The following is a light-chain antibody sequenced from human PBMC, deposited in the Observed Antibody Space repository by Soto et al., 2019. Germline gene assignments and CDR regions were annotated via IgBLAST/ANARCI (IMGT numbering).Light chain of an antibody. Sequence: EIVLTQSPGTLSLSPGERATLSCRASQTISGTYLAWYQQKPGQAPRLLIYSSSSRAAGVSDRFSGSGSGTDFSLTIGRLEPEDFAMYYCQQYGRSPTWTFGQGTKVEVK. V-gene: IGKV3-20*01. J-gene: IGKJ1*01. CDR3: QQYGRSPTWT. CDR1: QTISGTY. CDR2: SSS.